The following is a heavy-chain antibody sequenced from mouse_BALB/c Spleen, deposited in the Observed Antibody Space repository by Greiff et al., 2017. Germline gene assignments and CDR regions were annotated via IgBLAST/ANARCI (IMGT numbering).Heavy chain of an antibody. D-gene: IGHD6-5*01. Sequence: VQLQQSAAELARPGASVKMSCKASRYTFTSYTMHWVKQRPGQGLEWIGYINPSSGYTEYNQKFKDKTTLTADKSSSTAYMQLSSLTSEDSAVYYCARVELGYYYFDYWGQGTTLTVSS. CDR2: INPSSGYT. CDR3: ARVELGYYYFDY. CDR1: RYTFTSYT. J-gene: IGHJ2*01. V-gene: IGHV1-4*02.